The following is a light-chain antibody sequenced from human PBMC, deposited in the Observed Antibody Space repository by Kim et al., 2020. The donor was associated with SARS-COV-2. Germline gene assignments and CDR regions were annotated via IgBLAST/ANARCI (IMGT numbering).Light chain of an antibody. CDR1: SSDIGAGYA. CDR3: QSYDSSLSGRV. Sequence: RLTLTCAGRSSDIGAGYAVHWYQQLPGKAPKLLIYGNSNRPSWVPDRFSGSKSGTSASLAITGLQAEDEADYYCQSYDSSLSGRVFGGGTQLTVL. J-gene: IGLJ3*02. CDR2: GNS. V-gene: IGLV1-40*01.